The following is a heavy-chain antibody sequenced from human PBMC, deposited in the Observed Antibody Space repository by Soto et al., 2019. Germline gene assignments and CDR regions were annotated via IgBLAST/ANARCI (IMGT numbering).Heavy chain of an antibody. V-gene: IGHV1-69*12. J-gene: IGHJ6*02. CDR1: GGTFSNYA. Sequence: QVQLVQSGAEVKKPGSSVKVSCKASGGTFSNYAFSWVRQAPGQGLEWLGGIMPLFGREDYAQKFRGRVTLAADESTSTAHMELSSRRSEDTAVYYCASWLKEAGIGGHYYYGMDVWGQGTTVTVSS. D-gene: IGHD6-19*01. CDR2: IMPLFGRE. CDR3: ASWLKEAGIGGHYYYGMDV.